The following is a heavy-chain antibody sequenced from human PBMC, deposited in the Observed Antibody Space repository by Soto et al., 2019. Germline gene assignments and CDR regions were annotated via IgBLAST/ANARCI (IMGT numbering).Heavy chain of an antibody. D-gene: IGHD3-10*01. CDR2: IWYDGSSK. J-gene: IGHJ4*02. V-gene: IGHV3-33*01. CDR3: ASELLPAYGSGLGY. Sequence: GGSLRLSCAASGFTFSSYGMHWVRQAPGKGLEWVAVIWYDGSSKYYADSVKGRFTISRDNSKNTLYLQMNSLRAEDTAVYYCASELLPAYGSGLGYWGQGTLVTVSS. CDR1: GFTFSSYG.